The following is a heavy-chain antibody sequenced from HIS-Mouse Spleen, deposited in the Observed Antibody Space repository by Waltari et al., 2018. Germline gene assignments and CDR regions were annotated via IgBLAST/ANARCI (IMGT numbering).Heavy chain of an antibody. Sequence: QVQLQESGPGLVKPSETLSLTCTVSGYSISSGYYWGWIRQPQGKGLEWIGSIYHRGRTYYNPSLKGRVTISVDTSKNQCSLNLSSVTAADTAVYYCAREIPYSSSWYDWYFDLWGRGTLVTVSS. V-gene: IGHV4-38-2*02. CDR1: GYSISSGYY. J-gene: IGHJ2*01. CDR2: IYHRGRT. CDR3: AREIPYSSSWYDWYFDL. D-gene: IGHD6-13*01.